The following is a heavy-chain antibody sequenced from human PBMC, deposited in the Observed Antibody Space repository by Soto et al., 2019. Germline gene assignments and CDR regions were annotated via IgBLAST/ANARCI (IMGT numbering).Heavy chain of an antibody. CDR1: GGHFSNSG. CDR2: IVPVFGRP. CDR3: AREGSGYNF. V-gene: IGHV1-69*13. Sequence: ASVKVSCKASGGHFSNSGISWVRQAPGQGLEWMGGIVPVFGRPNYAQRFRGRLTITADESTSTGYMELISLRSDDTAVYYCAREGSGYNFWGQGTQVTVSP. J-gene: IGHJ4*02. D-gene: IGHD5-12*01.